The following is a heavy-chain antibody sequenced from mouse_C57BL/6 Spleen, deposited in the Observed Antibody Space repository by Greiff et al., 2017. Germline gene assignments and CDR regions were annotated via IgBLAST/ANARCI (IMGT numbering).Heavy chain of an antibody. CDR2: IFPGSGST. CDR3: ARSYGSSDYYAMDY. Sequence: VQLQQSGPELVRPGASVKISCKAPGYTFTSHWMQWVRQRPGQGLEWIGEIFPGSGSTYYNEKFKGKATLTVDTSSSTAYMQLSSLTSEDSAVYFFARSYGSSDYYAMDYWGQGTSVTVSS. D-gene: IGHD1-1*01. V-gene: IGHV1-56*01. J-gene: IGHJ4*01. CDR1: GYTFTSHW.